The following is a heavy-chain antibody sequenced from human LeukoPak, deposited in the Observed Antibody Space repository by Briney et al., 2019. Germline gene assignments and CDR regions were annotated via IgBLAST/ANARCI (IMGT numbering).Heavy chain of an antibody. V-gene: IGHV1-18*01. CDR3: ARRQGTTLSFDY. D-gene: IGHD1-1*01. CDR1: VYTFPHYV. J-gene: IGHJ4*02. CDR2: INGYNGYT. Sequence: AAVKDSLKSSVYTFPHYVFSWVGQPPGQGLAWMGWINGYNGYTNYAQKLQGRVTMTTDKSSSTAYMELRSVRFDDTSVYYCARRQGTTLSFDYWGQGTLVTVSS.